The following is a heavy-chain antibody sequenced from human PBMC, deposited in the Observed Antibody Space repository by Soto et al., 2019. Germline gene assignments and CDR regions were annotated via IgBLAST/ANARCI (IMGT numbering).Heavy chain of an antibody. CDR2: IYHSGTF. D-gene: IGHD3-10*01. Sequence: VSGGIPSPGGYLLCRLLLAPRGGLEWIGYIYHSGTFLKHPSLKTRLTMSLDRSNNQFSLTLNSVTAADTAVYYCARSQFYSGSGNYNILTFDPWGQGTLVTVSS. V-gene: IGHV4-30-2*01. J-gene: IGHJ5*02. CDR1: GGIPSPGGYL. CDR3: ARSQFYSGSGNYNILTFDP.